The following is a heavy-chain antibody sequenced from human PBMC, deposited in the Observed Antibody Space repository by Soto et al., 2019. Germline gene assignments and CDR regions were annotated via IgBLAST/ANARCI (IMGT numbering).Heavy chain of an antibody. Sequence: SVKVSCKASGFTFTSSAVQWVRQARGQRLEWIGWIGVGSGNRHYAQKFQERVTITRDMSTNTAYMELSSLRSEDTAVYYCAAPGVNFHXWGQGTLVTVSX. V-gene: IGHV1-58*01. J-gene: IGHJ5*02. D-gene: IGHD2-8*01. CDR1: GFTFTSSA. CDR3: AAPGVNFHX. CDR2: IGVGSGNR.